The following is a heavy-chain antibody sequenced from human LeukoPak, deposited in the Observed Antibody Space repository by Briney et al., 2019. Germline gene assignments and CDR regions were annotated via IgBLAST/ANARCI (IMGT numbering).Heavy chain of an antibody. Sequence: SETLSLTCTVSGGSISSYYWSWIRQPPGKGLEWIGYIYTSGSTNYNPSLKSRVTISVDTSKNQFSLKLSSATAADTAVYYCARGYYRSSWSGFLDYWGQGTLVTVSS. V-gene: IGHV4-4*09. CDR1: GGSISSYY. J-gene: IGHJ4*02. CDR2: IYTSGST. CDR3: ARGYYRSSWSGFLDY. D-gene: IGHD6-13*01.